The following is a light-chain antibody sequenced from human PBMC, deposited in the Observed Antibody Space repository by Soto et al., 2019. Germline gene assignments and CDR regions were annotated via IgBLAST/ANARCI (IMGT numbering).Light chain of an antibody. J-gene: IGLJ2*01. V-gene: IGLV2-14*01. Sequence: QSPLTQPASVSGSPGQSITISCSGTSSDVGGYNYVSWYQQHPGKAPKLIIYEVSNRPSGISNRFSGSKSGNTASLTISGLQAEDEADYYCSSYTSSSTRVFGGGTKLTVL. CDR3: SSYTSSSTRV. CDR1: SSDVGGYNY. CDR2: EVS.